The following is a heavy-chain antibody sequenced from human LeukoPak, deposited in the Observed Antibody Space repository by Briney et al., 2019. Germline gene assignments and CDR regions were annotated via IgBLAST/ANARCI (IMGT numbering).Heavy chain of an antibody. CDR2: VYNRGNT. J-gene: IGHJ4*02. Sequence: SETLSLTCSVSGGSITRYYWSWIRQPPGKGLEWIGSVYNRGNTNYNPSLKGRVTISEDTSKNQFSLKLTSVTAADTAVYYCARMRGITMIVVVTQIAYFDYWGQGTLVTVSS. CDR1: GGSITRYY. CDR3: ARMRGITMIVVVTQIAYFDY. V-gene: IGHV4-59*08. D-gene: IGHD3-22*01.